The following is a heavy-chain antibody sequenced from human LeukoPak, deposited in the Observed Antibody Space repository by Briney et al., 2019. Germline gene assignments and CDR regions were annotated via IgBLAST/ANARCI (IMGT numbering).Heavy chain of an antibody. CDR3: AKERATTTAFDY. V-gene: IGHV3-53*01. Sequence: ETLSLTCAVYGGSFSGYYWSWIRQAPGKGLEWVSIMTTSGTTHYADSVKGRFTISRDNSKNTLYLQMNSLRAEDTAVYYCAKERATTTAFDYWGQGTLVTVSS. CDR2: MTTSGTT. J-gene: IGHJ4*02. CDR1: GGSFSGYY. D-gene: IGHD1-26*01.